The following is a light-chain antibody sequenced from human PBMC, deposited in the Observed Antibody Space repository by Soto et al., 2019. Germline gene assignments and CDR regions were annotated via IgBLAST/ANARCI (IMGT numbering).Light chain of an antibody. CDR1: QSVSSN. CDR2: GAS. V-gene: IGKV3-15*01. Sequence: EIVMTQSPATLSVSPGERATLSCRASQSVSSNLAWYQQKPGQAPRLLMYGASTRATGIPDRFSGSGSGTEFPLTIRSLQSEDFAVYYCQQHNKWPPWTFGQGTKVEIK. CDR3: QQHNKWPPWT. J-gene: IGKJ1*01.